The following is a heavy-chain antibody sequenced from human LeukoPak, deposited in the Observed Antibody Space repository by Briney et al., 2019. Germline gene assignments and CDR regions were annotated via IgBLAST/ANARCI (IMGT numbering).Heavy chain of an antibody. CDR3: AKDLDGDYSVDY. CDR2: ISGSGGST. V-gene: IGHV3-23*01. J-gene: IGHJ4*02. D-gene: IGHD4-17*01. CDR1: GFTFSTEA. Sequence: PGGSLRLSCEVSGFTFSTEAMTWVRQAPGKGLEWVSAISGSGGSTYYADSVKGRFTISRDNSKNTLYLQMNSLRAEDTAVYYCAKDLDGDYSVDYWGQGTLVTVSS.